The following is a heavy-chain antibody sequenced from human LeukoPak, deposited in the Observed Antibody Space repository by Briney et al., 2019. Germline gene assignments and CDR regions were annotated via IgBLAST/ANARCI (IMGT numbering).Heavy chain of an antibody. CDR3: ARDPVYSSGWPIDY. CDR1: GFTFSDYY. Sequence: KTGGSLRLSCAASGFTFSDYYMSWIRQAPGKGLEWVSYISSSGSTIYYADSVKGRFTISRDNAKNSLYLQMNSLRAEDTAVYYCARDPVYSSGWPIDYWGQGTLVTVSS. CDR2: ISSSGSTI. D-gene: IGHD6-19*01. J-gene: IGHJ4*02. V-gene: IGHV3-11*01.